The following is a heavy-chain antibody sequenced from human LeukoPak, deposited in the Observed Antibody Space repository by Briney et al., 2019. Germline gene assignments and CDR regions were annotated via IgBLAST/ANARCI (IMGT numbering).Heavy chain of an antibody. Sequence: GGSLRLSCAASAFTFSYYGMHWVRQAPGKGLEWVGRIRSKANSYATAYAASVKGRFTISRDNSKNTAYLQMNSLKTEDTAVYYCTRLNIAAAGDAFDIWGQGTMVTVSS. CDR1: AFTFSYYG. V-gene: IGHV3-73*01. J-gene: IGHJ3*02. CDR3: TRLNIAAAGDAFDI. D-gene: IGHD6-13*01. CDR2: IRSKANSYAT.